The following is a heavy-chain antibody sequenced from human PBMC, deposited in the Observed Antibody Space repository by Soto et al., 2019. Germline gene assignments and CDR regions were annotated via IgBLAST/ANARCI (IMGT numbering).Heavy chain of an antibody. CDR1: GFTFSSYE. CDR2: ISSSGSTI. Sequence: GGSLRLSCAASGFTFSSYEMNWVRQAPGKGLEWVSYISSSGSTIYYADSVKGRFTISRDNAKNSLYLQMNSLRAEDTAVYYCANLPTVAPRYFDLWGRGTLVTVSS. V-gene: IGHV3-48*03. D-gene: IGHD6-19*01. CDR3: ANLPTVAPRYFDL. J-gene: IGHJ2*01.